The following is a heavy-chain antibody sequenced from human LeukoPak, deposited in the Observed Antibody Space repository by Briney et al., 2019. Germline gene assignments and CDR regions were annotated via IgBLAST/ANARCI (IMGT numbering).Heavy chain of an antibody. J-gene: IGHJ6*02. CDR1: GFTFATYW. D-gene: IGHD3-10*01. Sequence: GGSLRLSCAASGFTFATYWMHWVRQAPGKGLMWVSVIYSGGSTYYADSVKGRFTISRHNSKNTLYLQMNSLRAEDTAVYYCARDYGSGSSYYYGMDVWGQGTTVTVSS. CDR2: IYSGGST. V-gene: IGHV3-53*04. CDR3: ARDYGSGSSYYYGMDV.